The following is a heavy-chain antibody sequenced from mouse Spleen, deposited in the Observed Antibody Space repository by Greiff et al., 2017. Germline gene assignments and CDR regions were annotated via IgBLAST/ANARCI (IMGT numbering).Heavy chain of an antibody. J-gene: IGHJ2*01. V-gene: IGHV5-9-3*01. CDR1: GFTFSSYA. D-gene: IGHD2-10*01. CDR2: ISSGGSYT. Sequence: VQLKESGGGLVKPGGSLKLSCAASGFTFSSYAMSWVRQTPEKRLEWVATISSGGSYTYYPDSVKGRFTISRDNAKNTLYLQMSSLRSEDTAMYYCARHTGAYYGKGDFDYWGQGTTLTVSS. CDR3: ARHTGAYYGKGDFDY.